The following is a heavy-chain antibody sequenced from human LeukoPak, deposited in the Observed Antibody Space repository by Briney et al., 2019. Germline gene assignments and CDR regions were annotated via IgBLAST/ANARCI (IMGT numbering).Heavy chain of an antibody. CDR1: GGSISSYY. V-gene: IGHV4-4*07. CDR2: IYTSGST. Sequence: SETLSLTCTVSGGSISSYYWSWIRQPAGKGLEWIGRIYTSGSTNYNPSLKSRVTMSVDTSKNQFSLKLSSVTAADTAVYYCARGLKVGYCSSTSCGDAFDIWGQGTMVTVSS. D-gene: IGHD2-2*01. J-gene: IGHJ3*02. CDR3: ARGLKVGYCSSTSCGDAFDI.